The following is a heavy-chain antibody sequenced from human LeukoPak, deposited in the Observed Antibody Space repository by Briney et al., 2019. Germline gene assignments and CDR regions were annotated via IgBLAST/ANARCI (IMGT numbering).Heavy chain of an antibody. V-gene: IGHV3-30*02. J-gene: IGHJ4*02. CDR2: IRYDGSNK. D-gene: IGHD4-17*01. CDR3: ARFGYGDVPFDY. CDR1: GFTFSSYG. Sequence: PGGSLRLSCAASGFTFSSYGMHWVRQAPGKGLEWVAFIRYDGSNKYYADSVKGRFTISRDNSKNTLYLQMNSLRAEDTAVYYCARFGYGDVPFDYWGQGTLVTVSS.